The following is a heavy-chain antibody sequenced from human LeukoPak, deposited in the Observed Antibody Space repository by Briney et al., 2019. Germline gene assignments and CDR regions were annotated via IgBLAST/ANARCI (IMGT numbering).Heavy chain of an antibody. CDR3: ARVSGLQSGWYWFDP. J-gene: IGHJ5*02. V-gene: IGHV1-69*13. Sequence: ASVKVSCKASGGTFSSYAISWVRQAPGQGLEWMGGIIPIFGTANYAQKFQGRVTITADESTSTAYMELSSLRSEDTAVYYCARVSGLQSGWYWFDPWGQGTLVTVSS. CDR2: IIPIFGTA. CDR1: GGTFSSYA. D-gene: IGHD6-19*01.